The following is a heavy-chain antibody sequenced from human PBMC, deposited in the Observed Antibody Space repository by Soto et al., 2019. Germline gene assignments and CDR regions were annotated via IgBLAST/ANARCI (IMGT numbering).Heavy chain of an antibody. CDR3: TGALFGWGIVLAP. Sequence: LEPLCLTWTVAGGSIGSYYWSWIRQPPGKGLEWIGYIYYSGSTNYNPSLKSRVTISVDTSKNQFSLKLSSVTAADTAVYYCTGALFGWGIVLAPWVQGTLVTVSS. J-gene: IGHJ5*02. V-gene: IGHV4-59*01. CDR1: GGSIGSYY. CDR2: IYYSGST. D-gene: IGHD3-16*01.